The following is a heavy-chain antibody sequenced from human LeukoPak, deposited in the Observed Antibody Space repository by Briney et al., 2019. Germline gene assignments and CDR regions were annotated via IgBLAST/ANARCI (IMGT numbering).Heavy chain of an antibody. V-gene: IGHV3-23*01. CDR2: ISGSGGST. CDR1: GFTFSSYA. J-gene: IGHJ4*02. Sequence: GGSLRLSCAASGFTFSSYAMSWVRQAPGKGLEWVSAISGSGGSTYYADSVKGRFTISRDNSKNTLYLQMNSLRAEDTAVYYCATVGRDRQSLVLEGDYWGQGTLVTVSS. CDR3: ATVGRDRQSLVLEGDY. D-gene: IGHD6-19*01.